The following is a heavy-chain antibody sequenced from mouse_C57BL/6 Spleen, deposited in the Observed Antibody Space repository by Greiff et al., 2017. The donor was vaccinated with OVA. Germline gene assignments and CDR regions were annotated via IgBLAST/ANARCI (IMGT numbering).Heavy chain of an antibody. CDR3: ARLASSDSNYAMDY. J-gene: IGHJ4*01. D-gene: IGHD3-2*02. V-gene: IGHV1-39*01. Sequence: VQLQQSGPELVKPGASVKISCKASGYSFTDYNMNWVKQSNGKSLEWIGVINPNYGTTSSNQKFKGKATLTVDKSSSTAYMQLNSLTSEDSAVYYCARLASSDSNYAMDYWGQGTSVTVSA. CDR1: GYSFTDYN. CDR2: INPNYGTT.